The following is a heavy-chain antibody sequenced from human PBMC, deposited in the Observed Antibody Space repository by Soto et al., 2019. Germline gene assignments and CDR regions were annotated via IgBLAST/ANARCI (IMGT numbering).Heavy chain of an antibody. CDR3: AAEPQYYDILTGYYLG. J-gene: IGHJ4*02. V-gene: IGHV4-34*01. Sequence: SETLSLTCAVYGGSFSGYYWSWIRQPPGKGLEWIGEINHSGSTNYNPSLKSRVTISVDTSKNQFSLKLSSVTAADTAVYYCAAEPQYYDILTGYYLGWGQGTLVTVSS. CDR1: GGSFSGYY. CDR2: INHSGST. D-gene: IGHD3-9*01.